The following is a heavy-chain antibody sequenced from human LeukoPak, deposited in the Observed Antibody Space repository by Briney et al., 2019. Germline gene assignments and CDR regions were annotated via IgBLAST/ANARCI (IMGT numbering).Heavy chain of an antibody. CDR2: IYHSGST. J-gene: IGHJ4*02. V-gene: IGHV4-4*02. D-gene: IGHD6-19*01. CDR3: ARRGSGWYLDVDY. CDR1: GGSISSSNW. Sequence: SGTLSLTCAVSGGSISSSNWWSWVRQPPGKGLEWIGEIYHSGSTNYNPSLKSRVTISVDKSKNQFSLKLSSVTAADTAVYYCARRGSGWYLDVDYWGQGTLVTVSS.